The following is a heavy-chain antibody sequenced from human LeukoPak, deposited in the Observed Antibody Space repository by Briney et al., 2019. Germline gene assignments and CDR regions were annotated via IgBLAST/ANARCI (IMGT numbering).Heavy chain of an antibody. CDR3: ARALVVPAAPDLYYYYGMDV. D-gene: IGHD2-2*01. J-gene: IGHJ6*02. Sequence: SVNVSFKSSGYTFTGYYMHWVRQAAGQGLEWMGWINPNSGGTNYAQKFQGRVTMTRDTSISTAYMELSRLRSDDTAVYYCARALVVPAAPDLYYYYGMDVWGQGTTVTVSS. V-gene: IGHV1-2*02. CDR1: GYTFTGYY. CDR2: INPNSGGT.